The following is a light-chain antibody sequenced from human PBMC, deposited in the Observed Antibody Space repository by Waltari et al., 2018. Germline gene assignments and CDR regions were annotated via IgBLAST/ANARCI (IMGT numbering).Light chain of an antibody. V-gene: IGLV2-14*03. Sequence: QSALTQPASVSGSPGQSITISCPGSSRDIGDYDYFSWYQQHPDEAPKLIIYDVTHRPSGISNRFSGSKSGSAASLTISGLQAEDEADYYCSSYTNRILVFGGGTKLTVL. CDR1: SRDIGDYDY. CDR3: SSYTNRILV. CDR2: DVT. J-gene: IGLJ2*01.